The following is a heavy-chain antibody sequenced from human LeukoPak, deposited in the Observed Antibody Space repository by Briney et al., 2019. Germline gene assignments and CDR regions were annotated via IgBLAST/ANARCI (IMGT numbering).Heavy chain of an antibody. CDR3: VRNLAVAGTCFDS. CDR1: GFTFRNYW. CDR2: IKQDGSDR. Sequence: AGGSLRLSCAASGFTFRNYWMSWVRQAPGTGLEWVAIIKQDGSDRNYVTSVRGRFTISRDNAESSLYLQMNSLRAEDTAVYYCVRNLAVAGTCFDSWGQGTLVTVSS. J-gene: IGHJ4*02. V-gene: IGHV3-7*03. D-gene: IGHD6-19*01.